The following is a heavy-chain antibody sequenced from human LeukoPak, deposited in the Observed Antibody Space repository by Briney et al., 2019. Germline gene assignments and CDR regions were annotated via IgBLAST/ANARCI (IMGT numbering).Heavy chain of an antibody. D-gene: IGHD3-22*01. CDR2: IYHSGST. Sequence: SETLSLTCTVSGGSISSYYWSWIRQPPGKGLEWIGYIYHSGSTNYNPSLKSRVTISVDTSKNQFSLKLSSVTAADTAVYYCARDYYDSSGYGSYWFDPWGQGTLVTVSS. J-gene: IGHJ5*02. CDR3: ARDYYDSSGYGSYWFDP. CDR1: GGSISSYY. V-gene: IGHV4-59*01.